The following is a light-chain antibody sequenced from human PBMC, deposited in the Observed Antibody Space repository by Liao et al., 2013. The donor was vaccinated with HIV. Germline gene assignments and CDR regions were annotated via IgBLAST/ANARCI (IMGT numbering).Light chain of an antibody. CDR2: KDS. Sequence: SYELTQPPSVSVSPGQTASITCSGDKLGDKYAYWYQQKPGQAPVLVIYKDSERPSGIPERFSGSSSGTTVTLTISGVQAEDEADYYCQSADSSGTHGVFGGGTKLTVL. CDR1: KLGDKY. J-gene: IGLJ3*02. V-gene: IGLV3-25*03. CDR3: QSADSSGTHGV.